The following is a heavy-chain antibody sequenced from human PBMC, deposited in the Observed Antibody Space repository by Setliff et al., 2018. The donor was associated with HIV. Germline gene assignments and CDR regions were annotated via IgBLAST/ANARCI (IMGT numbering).Heavy chain of an antibody. CDR1: GYTLTELS. Sequence: ASVKVSCKVSGYTLTELSRHWVRQAPGKGLEWMGSFDPKDGKTRYAQKFQGRVTITADKSTSTAHMELSSLRSEDTAVYYCARDSTRWELPYYYMDVWGKGTTVTVSS. V-gene: IGHV1-24*01. J-gene: IGHJ6*03. CDR2: FDPKDGKT. D-gene: IGHD2-15*01. CDR3: ARDSTRWELPYYYMDV.